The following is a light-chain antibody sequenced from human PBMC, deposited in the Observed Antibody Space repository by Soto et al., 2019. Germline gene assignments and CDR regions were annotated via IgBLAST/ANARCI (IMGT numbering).Light chain of an antibody. J-gene: IGKJ4*01. CDR1: QSVSSSY. Sequence: EIVMTQSPGTLSVSPGERATLSCRASQSVSSSYLAWYQQKPGQAPRFLIYGTSSRATGIPDRFSGSGSGTEFTLTISSLQSEDFAVYYCQQYDSWPRTFGGGTKVDIK. V-gene: IGKV3-20*01. CDR3: QQYDSWPRT. CDR2: GTS.